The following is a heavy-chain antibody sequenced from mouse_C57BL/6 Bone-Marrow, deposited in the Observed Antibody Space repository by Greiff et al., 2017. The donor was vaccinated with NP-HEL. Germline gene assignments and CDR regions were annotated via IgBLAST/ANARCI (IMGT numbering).Heavy chain of an antibody. V-gene: IGHV5-4*01. CDR1: GFTFSSYA. Sequence: EVQLVESGGGLVKPGGSLKLSCAASGFTFSSYAMSWVRQTPEKRLEWVATISDGGSYTYYPDNVKGRFTISRDNAKNNLYLQMSHLKSEDTAMYYCSHDGYVSMDYWGQGTSVTVSS. D-gene: IGHD2-3*01. CDR2: ISDGGSYT. CDR3: SHDGYVSMDY. J-gene: IGHJ4*01.